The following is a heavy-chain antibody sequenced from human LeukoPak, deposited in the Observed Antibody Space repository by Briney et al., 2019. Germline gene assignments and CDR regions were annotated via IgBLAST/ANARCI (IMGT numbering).Heavy chain of an antibody. J-gene: IGHJ4*02. D-gene: IGHD3-22*01. CDR1: GFTFRNAS. Sequence: GGSLRLSCAASGFTFRNASMRGVRQAPGRGREGVGRIISKVDGGTTEYASRVDGRSTISRAESKNTLYRKMNRLKTKDTAVYYRTTAYYYASSAQDWGQRKLVT. V-gene: IGHV3-15*01. CDR2: IISKVDGGTT. CDR3: TTAYYYASSAQD.